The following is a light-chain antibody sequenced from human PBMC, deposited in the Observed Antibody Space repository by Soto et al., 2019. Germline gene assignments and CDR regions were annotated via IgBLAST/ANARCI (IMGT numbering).Light chain of an antibody. J-gene: IGLJ1*01. CDR1: KLGDKY. V-gene: IGLV3-1*01. CDR2: QDS. CDR3: QAWDSSTGV. Sequence: SYELTQPPSVSVSPGQTASITCSGDKLGDKYACWYQQKPGQSPVLVIYQDSKRPSGNPERFSGSNSGNTATLTISGTQAMDEADYYCQAWDSSTGVFGTGTKLTVL.